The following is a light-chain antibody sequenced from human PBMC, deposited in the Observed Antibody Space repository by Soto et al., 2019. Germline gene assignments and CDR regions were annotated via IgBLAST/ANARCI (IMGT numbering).Light chain of an antibody. CDR3: QSYDSSNHAVV. Sequence: NFMLTQPHSVSESPGKTVTISCTRSSGSIASNYVQWYQQRPGSSPTTVIYEDNQRPSGVPDRFSGSIDSSSNSASLTISGLKTEDEDDYYCQSYDSSNHAVVFGGGTKLTVL. CDR2: EDN. V-gene: IGLV6-57*01. J-gene: IGLJ2*01. CDR1: SGSIASNY.